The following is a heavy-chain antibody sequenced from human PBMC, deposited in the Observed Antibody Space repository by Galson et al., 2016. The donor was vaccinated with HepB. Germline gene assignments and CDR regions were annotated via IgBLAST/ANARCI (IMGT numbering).Heavy chain of an antibody. CDR1: GYTFISYV. CDR3: ARSPTGFCSRTKCYGFNYLDR. Sequence: SVKICCKASGYTFISYVIQWVRQAPGHRLEWMGWINAGNGNTKYSQKFQGRVIIDRDTSASTAYMELSSLRPEDTAIYYCARSPTGFCSRTKCYGFNYLDRWGQGTPVTVSS. V-gene: IGHV1-3*01. CDR2: INAGNGNT. D-gene: IGHD2-2*03. J-gene: IGHJ4*02.